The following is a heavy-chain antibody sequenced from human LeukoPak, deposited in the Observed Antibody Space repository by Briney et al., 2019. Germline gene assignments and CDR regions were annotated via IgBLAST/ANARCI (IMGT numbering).Heavy chain of an antibody. CDR3: ARVSGSYYYYYGMDV. CDR2: IIPILGIA. J-gene: IGHJ6*02. Sequence: GASVKVSCKASGGTFSSYAISWVRQAPGQGLEWMGRIIPILGIANYAQKFQGRVTITADKSTSTAYMELSSLRSEDTAVYYCARVSGSYYYYYGMDVWGQGTTVTVSS. CDR1: GGTFSSYA. D-gene: IGHD6-25*01. V-gene: IGHV1-69*04.